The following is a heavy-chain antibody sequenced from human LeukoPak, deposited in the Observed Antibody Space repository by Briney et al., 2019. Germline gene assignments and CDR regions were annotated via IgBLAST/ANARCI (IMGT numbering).Heavy chain of an antibody. CDR3: ARDFDSNGWFDP. Sequence: SVKVSCKASGGTFSSYAISWVRQAPGQGLEWMGGIIPIFGTENYAQKFQGRVTITADESTSTAYMELSSLRSEDTAVYYCARDFDSNGWFDPWGQGTLVTVSS. CDR2: IIPIFGTE. D-gene: IGHD4-11*01. J-gene: IGHJ5*02. V-gene: IGHV1-69*13. CDR1: GGTFSSYA.